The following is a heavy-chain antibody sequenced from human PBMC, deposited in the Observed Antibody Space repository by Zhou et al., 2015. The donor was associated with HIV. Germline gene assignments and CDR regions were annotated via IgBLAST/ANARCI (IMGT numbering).Heavy chain of an antibody. J-gene: IGHJ6*01. D-gene: IGHD6-19*01. CDR2: INAGNGNT. Sequence: QVQLVQSGAEVKKPGSSVKVSCKASGYSFTSYAMHWVRQAPGQRLEWMGWINAGNGNTKYSQKFQGRVTITSDTSASTAYMELSSLRSEDTAVYYCARDRIGSGWFDYYYYVWTSWGRRDRRSPSPQ. CDR1: GYSFTSYA. CDR3: ARDRIGSGWFDYYYYVWTS. V-gene: IGHV1-3*01.